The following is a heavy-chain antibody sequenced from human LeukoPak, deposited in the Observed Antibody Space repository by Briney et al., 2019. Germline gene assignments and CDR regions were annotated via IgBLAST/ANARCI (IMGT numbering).Heavy chain of an antibody. CDR1: GYRFTNYW. CDR2: IYPGDSDT. Sequence: GESLKISCKGSGYRFTNYWIGWVRQMSGKGLEWMGIIYPGDSDTRYSPSFQGQVTISADKSISTAYLQWSSLKASDTAMYYCARPRGSYWDYFDFWGQGTLVTVSS. J-gene: IGHJ4*02. CDR3: ARPRGSYWDYFDF. D-gene: IGHD1-26*01. V-gene: IGHV5-51*01.